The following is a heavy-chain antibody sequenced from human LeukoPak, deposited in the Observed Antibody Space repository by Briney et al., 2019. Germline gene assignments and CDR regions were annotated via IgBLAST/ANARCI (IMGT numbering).Heavy chain of an antibody. CDR3: ARLMTTVTYFDY. D-gene: IGHD4-11*01. J-gene: IGHJ4*02. CDR2: INPNSGGT. CDR1: GYTFTGYY. Sequence: ASVKVSCKASGYTFTGYYMHWVRQAPGQGLEWMGRINPNSGGTNYAQKFQGRVNMTRDTSISTAYMELSRLRSDYTAVYYCARLMTTVTYFDYWGQGTLVTVSS. V-gene: IGHV1-2*06.